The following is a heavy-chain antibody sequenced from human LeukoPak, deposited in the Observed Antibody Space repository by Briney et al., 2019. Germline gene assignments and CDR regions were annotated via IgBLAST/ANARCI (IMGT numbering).Heavy chain of an antibody. D-gene: IGHD2-15*01. Sequence: GRSLRLSCAASAFTFSRDCTSWVRHAPGKGLGWVGTIKADGSEKNYVDSVKCRFTISRDNAKNSLYLQMNSLRAEDTAVYYCARAPRRCSGGRCYSSTCDYWGQGTLVTVSS. V-gene: IGHV3-7*01. CDR3: ARAPRRCSGGRCYSSTCDY. CDR1: AFTFSRDC. J-gene: IGHJ4*02. CDR2: IKADGSEK.